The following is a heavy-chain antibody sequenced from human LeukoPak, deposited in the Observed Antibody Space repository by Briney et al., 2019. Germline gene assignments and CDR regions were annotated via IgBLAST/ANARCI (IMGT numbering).Heavy chain of an antibody. CDR1: GYIFTSYD. CDR3: ATGPLVPSGSYYNYYFDY. J-gene: IGHJ4*02. D-gene: IGHD1-26*01. Sequence: ASVKVSCKASGYIFTSYDINWVRQATGQGLEWMGWTNPSSGSTGSAQKFQGRVTMTWNTPITTAYMELSSLRSEDTAVYYCATGPLVPSGSYYNYYFDYWGQGTLVTVSS. CDR2: TNPSSGST. V-gene: IGHV1-8*01.